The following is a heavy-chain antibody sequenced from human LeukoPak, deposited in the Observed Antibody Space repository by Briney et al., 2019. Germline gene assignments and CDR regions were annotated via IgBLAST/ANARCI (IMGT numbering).Heavy chain of an antibody. D-gene: IGHD6-19*01. Sequence: GGSLRLSCAASGFTFSSYSMNWVRQAPGKGLEWVSYSSYSSSTIFYADSVKGRFTISRDNAKNSLYLQMNSLRAEDTAVYYCAKDWISPKMVAVAGTDAFDIWGQGTMVTVS. CDR1: GFTFSSYS. V-gene: IGHV3-48*01. CDR3: AKDWISPKMVAVAGTDAFDI. J-gene: IGHJ3*02. CDR2: SSYSSSTI.